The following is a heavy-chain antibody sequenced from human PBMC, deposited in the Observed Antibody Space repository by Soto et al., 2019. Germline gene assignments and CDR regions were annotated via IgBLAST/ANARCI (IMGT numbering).Heavy chain of an antibody. D-gene: IGHD3-10*01. CDR3: PKGGSHSYGSGSYSSYYSDY. CDR1: GFTFSSYG. Sequence: QVQLVESGGGVVQPGRSLRLSCAASGFTFSSYGMHWVRQAPGKGLEWVAVISYDGSNKYYADSVKGRFTISRDNSKNTLYLQMNSLCAEATAVYYCPKGGSHSYGSGSYSSYYSDYWGQGTLVTVSS. J-gene: IGHJ4*02. CDR2: ISYDGSNK. V-gene: IGHV3-30*18.